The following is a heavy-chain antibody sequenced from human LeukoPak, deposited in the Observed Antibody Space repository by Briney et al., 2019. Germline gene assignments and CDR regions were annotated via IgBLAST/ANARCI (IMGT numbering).Heavy chain of an antibody. J-gene: IGHJ4*02. CDR2: IRYDGSNK. V-gene: IGHV3-30*02. Sequence: PGGSLRLSCAASGFTFSSYDMSWVRQAPGKGLEWVAFIRYDGSNKNYADSAKGRFTISRDNSKNTLYLQMNSLRAEDTAVYYCAKDRRYSQDYWGQGTLVTVSS. D-gene: IGHD2-15*01. CDR3: AKDRRYSQDY. CDR1: GFTFSSYD.